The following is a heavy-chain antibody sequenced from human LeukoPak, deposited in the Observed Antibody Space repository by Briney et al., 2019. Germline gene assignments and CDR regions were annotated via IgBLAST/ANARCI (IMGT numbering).Heavy chain of an antibody. Sequence: GGSLRLSCATSGFTFSHYGMHWVRQAPGKGLEWVAVIWSDGTEKYYGDSVKGRFTISRDNSKKTVYLQMNSLRVEDTAIYYCAKDAQRGFDFSNSLESWGQGTLVTVPS. CDR2: IWSDGTEK. V-gene: IGHV3-33*06. CDR3: AKDAQRGFDFSNSLES. J-gene: IGHJ4*02. CDR1: GFTFSHYG. D-gene: IGHD4-11*01.